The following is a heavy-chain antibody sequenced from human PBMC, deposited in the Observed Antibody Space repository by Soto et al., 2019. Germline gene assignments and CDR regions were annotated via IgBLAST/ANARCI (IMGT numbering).Heavy chain of an antibody. V-gene: IGHV3-9*01. CDR2: ISWNSGSI. D-gene: IGHD4-17*01. CDR1: GFTFDDYA. CDR3: AKADYGDFDAFDI. J-gene: IGHJ3*02. Sequence: EVQLVESGGGLVQPGRSLRLSCAAYGFTFDDYAMHWFRQAPGKGLEWVSGISWNSGSIGYADSVKGRFTISRDNAKNSLYLQMNSLRAEDTALYYCAKADYGDFDAFDIWGQGTMVTVSS.